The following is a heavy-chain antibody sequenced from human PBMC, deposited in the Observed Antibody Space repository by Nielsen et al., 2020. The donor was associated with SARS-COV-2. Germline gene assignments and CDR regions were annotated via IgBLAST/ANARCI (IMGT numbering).Heavy chain of an antibody. CDR3: AKAIEYSSSSPRDY. CDR2: ISYDGNKN. V-gene: IGHV3-30*18. CDR1: GFTLSNYG. D-gene: IGHD6-6*01. Sequence: GESLKISCAASGFTLSNYGMHWVRQAPGKGLEWVAVISYDGNKNYYADSVKGRFTISRDNSKNTLYLQMNSLRAEDTAVYYCAKAIEYSSSSPRDYWGQGTLVTVSS. J-gene: IGHJ4*02.